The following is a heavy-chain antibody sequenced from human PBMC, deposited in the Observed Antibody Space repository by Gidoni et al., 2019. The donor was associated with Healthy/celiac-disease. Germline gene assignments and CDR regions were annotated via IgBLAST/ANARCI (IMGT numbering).Heavy chain of an antibody. CDR2: IYYSGST. V-gene: IGHV4-39*01. D-gene: IGHD2-8*02. J-gene: IGHJ4*02. CDR1: SGSISSSSYY. Sequence: QLQLQESGPGLVKPSETLSLTCTVSSGSISSSSYYWGWIRQPPGKWLEWIGSIYYSGSTYYNPSLKSRVTISVDTSKNQFSLKLSSVTAAATAVYYCARQLVAVFDYWGQGTLVTVSS. CDR3: ARQLVAVFDY.